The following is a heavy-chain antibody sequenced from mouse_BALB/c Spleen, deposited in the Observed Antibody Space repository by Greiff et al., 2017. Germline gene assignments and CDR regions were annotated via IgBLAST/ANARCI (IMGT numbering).Heavy chain of an antibody. J-gene: IGHJ3*01. D-gene: IGHD3-3*01. V-gene: IGHV5-17*02. CDR3: AREERAFAY. CDR2: ISSGSSTI. Sequence: EVMLVESGGGLVQPGGSRKLSCAASGFTFSSFGMHWVRQAPEKGLEWVAYISSGSSTIYYPDTVTGRFTISRDNAKNTLYLEMSSLRSEDTAMYYCAREERAFAYWGQGTLVTVSA. CDR1: GFTFSSFG.